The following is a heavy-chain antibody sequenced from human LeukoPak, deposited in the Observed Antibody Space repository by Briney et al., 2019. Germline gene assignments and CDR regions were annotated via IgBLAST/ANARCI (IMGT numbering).Heavy chain of an antibody. CDR2: ISYDGSNK. Sequence: PGGSLRLSCAASGFTFSSYAMHWVRQAPGKGLEWVAVISYDGSNKYYADSVKGRFTISRDNSKNTLYLQMNSLRAEDTAVYYCARPVEMATIEGGIFDYWGQGTLVTVSS. J-gene: IGHJ4*02. CDR3: ARPVEMATIEGGIFDY. D-gene: IGHD5-24*01. CDR1: GFTFSSYA. V-gene: IGHV3-30-3*01.